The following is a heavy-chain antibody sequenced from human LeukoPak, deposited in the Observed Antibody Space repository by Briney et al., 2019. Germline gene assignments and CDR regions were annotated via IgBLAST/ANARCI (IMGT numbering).Heavy chain of an antibody. V-gene: IGHV1-18*01. CDR1: GHSINTIG. Sequence: GASVKVSCQTSGHSINTIGITWVRQAPGQGLEWIGWMSSDNGNTNYADKFQGRVTITRDTSRTTAYMELRSLRSDDTAVYFCANVAKGRYFFYYMDIWGAGTTVTVSS. J-gene: IGHJ6*03. CDR2: MSSDNGNT. CDR3: ANVAKGRYFFYYMDI. D-gene: IGHD5-12*01.